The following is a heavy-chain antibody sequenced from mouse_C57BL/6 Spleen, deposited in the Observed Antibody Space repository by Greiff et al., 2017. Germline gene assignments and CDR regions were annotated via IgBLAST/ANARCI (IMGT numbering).Heavy chain of an antibody. CDR2: IYPGSGNT. V-gene: IGHV1-76*01. CDR1: GYTFTDYY. CDR3: ARYWDRYWYFDV. Sequence: QVQLQQSGAELVRPGASVKLSCKASGYTFTDYYINWVKQRPGQGLEWIARIYPGSGNTYYNEKFKGKATLTAEKSSSTAYMQLSSLTSEDSAVYFCARYWDRYWYFDVWGTGTTVTVSS. J-gene: IGHJ1*03. D-gene: IGHD4-1*01.